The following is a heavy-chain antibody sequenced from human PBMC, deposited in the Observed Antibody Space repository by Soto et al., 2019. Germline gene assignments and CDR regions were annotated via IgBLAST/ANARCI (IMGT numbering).Heavy chain of an antibody. J-gene: IGHJ4*02. D-gene: IGHD2-15*01. Sequence: SETLSLTCTVSGGSFSPNYWSWVRKKPGKDLEWIGHMHHSGRTHYNPSLKSRVAISVDTSKNQFSLYLNSVTAADTAVYYCARWVEVSLDYFDSWGQGTPVTVSS. CDR3: ARWVEVSLDYFDS. V-gene: IGHV4-59*06. CDR1: GGSFSPNY. CDR2: MHHSGRT.